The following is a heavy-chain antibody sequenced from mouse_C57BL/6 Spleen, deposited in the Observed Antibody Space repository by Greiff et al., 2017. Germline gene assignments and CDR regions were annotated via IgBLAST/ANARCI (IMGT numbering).Heavy chain of an antibody. J-gene: IGHJ2*01. V-gene: IGHV5-17*01. CDR1: GFTFSDYG. CDR2: ISSGSSTI. D-gene: IGHD2-4*01. Sequence: EVHLVESGGGLVKPGGSLKLSCAASGFTFSDYGMHWVRQAPEKGLEWVAYISSGSSTIYYADTVKGRFTISRDNAKNTLFLQMTSLRSEDTAMYYCARSPYDYAYYFDYWGQGTTLTVSS. CDR3: ARSPYDYAYYFDY.